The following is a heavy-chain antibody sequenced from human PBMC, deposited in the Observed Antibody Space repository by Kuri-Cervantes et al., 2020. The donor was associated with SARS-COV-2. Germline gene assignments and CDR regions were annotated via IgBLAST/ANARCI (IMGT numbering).Heavy chain of an antibody. CDR1: GFTFSSYW. J-gene: IGHJ4*02. CDR3: ARGVPGF. V-gene: IGHV4-34*01. CDR2: IKHSGST. Sequence: GSLRLSCAASGFTFSSYWMSWVRQPPGTGLEWIGDIKHSGSTNCNPSLKSRVTISVDTSKNQFSLKLTSVTAADTAVYYCARGVPGFWGPGTLVTVSS.